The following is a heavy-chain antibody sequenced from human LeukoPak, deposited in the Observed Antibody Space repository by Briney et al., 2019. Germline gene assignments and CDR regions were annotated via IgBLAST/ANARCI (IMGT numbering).Heavy chain of an antibody. Sequence: GSLRLSCAASGFTFSSYGMHWVRRAPGKGLEWVAVISYDGSNKYYADSVKGRFTISRDNSKNTLYLQMNSLRAEDTAVYYCAKEVIVVVPAAIYYFDYWGQGTLVTVSS. D-gene: IGHD2-2*01. CDR3: AKEVIVVVPAAIYYFDY. CDR2: ISYDGSNK. J-gene: IGHJ4*02. V-gene: IGHV3-30*18. CDR1: GFTFSSYG.